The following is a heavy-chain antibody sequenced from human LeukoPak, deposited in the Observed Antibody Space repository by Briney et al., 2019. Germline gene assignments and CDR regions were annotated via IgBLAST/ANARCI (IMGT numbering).Heavy chain of an antibody. D-gene: IGHD3-22*01. V-gene: IGHV1-8*03. CDR3: ARAPYYYDKGLDY. CDR2: MNPNSGNT. Sequence: GASVKVSCKASGYTFTSYDINWVRQATGQGLEWMGWMNPNSGNTGYAQKFQGRVTITRNTSISTAYTELSSLRSEDTAVYYCARAPYYYDKGLDYWGQGTLVTVSS. J-gene: IGHJ4*02. CDR1: GYTFTSYD.